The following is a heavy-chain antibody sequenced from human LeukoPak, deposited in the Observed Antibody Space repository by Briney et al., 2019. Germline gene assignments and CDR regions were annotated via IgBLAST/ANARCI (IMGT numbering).Heavy chain of an antibody. Sequence: SETLSLTCAVYGGSFSGYYWSWMRQPPGKGLEWIGEINHSGSTNYNPSLKSRVTISVDTSKNQFSLKLSSVTAADTAVYFCARGAGGAVAGSYFDYWGQGTLVTVSS. V-gene: IGHV4-34*01. J-gene: IGHJ4*02. CDR1: GGSFSGYY. CDR3: ARGAGGAVAGSYFDY. CDR2: INHSGST. D-gene: IGHD6-19*01.